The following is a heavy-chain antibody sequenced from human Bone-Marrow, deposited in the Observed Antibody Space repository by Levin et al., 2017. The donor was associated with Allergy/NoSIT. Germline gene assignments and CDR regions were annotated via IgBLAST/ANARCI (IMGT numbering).Heavy chain of an antibody. J-gene: IGHJ3*01. CDR1: GGSIGGSY. D-gene: IGHD2-15*01. CDR2: FYTSGSF. Sequence: MPSETLSLTCTVSGGSIGGSYWSWIRQPAGKGLEWIGRFYTSGSFYYNPSLKSRVTMSVDTSNNQISLRLSSVTAADTAVYYCARTWGVIADWAFDPWGQGTMVTVSS. CDR3: ARTWGVIADWAFDP. V-gene: IGHV4-4*07.